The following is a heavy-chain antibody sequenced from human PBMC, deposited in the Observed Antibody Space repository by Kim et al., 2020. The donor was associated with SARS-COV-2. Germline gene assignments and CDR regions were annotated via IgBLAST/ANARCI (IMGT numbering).Heavy chain of an antibody. D-gene: IGHD3-10*01. J-gene: IGHJ5*02. CDR3: ARRGITMVRGVIKHNWFDL. CDR1: GGSISSSSYY. CDR2: IYYSGNT. Sequence: SETLSLTCTVSGGSISSSSYYWGWIRQPPGKELVWIGHIYYSGNTYYNPSLNIRVTISVDTSKNQLSLKLRPVTAADTAVYYCARRGITMVRGVIKHNWFDLWGHGTLDTVSP. V-gene: IGHV4-39*01.